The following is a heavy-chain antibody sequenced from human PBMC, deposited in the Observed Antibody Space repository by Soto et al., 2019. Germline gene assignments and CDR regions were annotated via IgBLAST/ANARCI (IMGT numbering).Heavy chain of an antibody. J-gene: IGHJ4*02. Sequence: EVQLVESGGGLVQPGGSLRLSCAASGFTFSSYWMHWVRQAPGKGLVWVSGINGDGSTTTYADSVKGRFIISRDNAKNMLYLQMDSLAAEGTAVFYCSRPRYGASGTPFYNWGQGTLVTVSS. V-gene: IGHV3-74*01. CDR2: INGDGSTT. D-gene: IGHD1-26*01. CDR1: GFTFSSYW. CDR3: SRPRYGASGTPFYN.